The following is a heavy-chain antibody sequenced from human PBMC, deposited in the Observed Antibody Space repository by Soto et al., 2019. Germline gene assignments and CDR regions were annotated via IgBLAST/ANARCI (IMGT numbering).Heavy chain of an antibody. Sequence: GGSLRLSCAASGFTFSDYYMSWIRQAPGKGLEWVSYISSSGSTIYYADSVKGRFTISRDNAKNSLYLQMNSLRAEDTAVYYCARASDILTGYYNTLYYWGQGTLVTVSS. D-gene: IGHD3-9*01. J-gene: IGHJ4*02. CDR2: ISSSGSTI. V-gene: IGHV3-11*01. CDR1: GFTFSDYY. CDR3: ARASDILTGYYNTLYY.